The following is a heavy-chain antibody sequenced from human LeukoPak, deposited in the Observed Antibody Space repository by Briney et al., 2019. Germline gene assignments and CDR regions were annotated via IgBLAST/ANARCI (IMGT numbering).Heavy chain of an antibody. Sequence: GGSLRLSCAASGFSISSSAMNWVRQAPGKGLEWVSSINNVASHIYYAGSVRGRFTISRDNSKNTLYLQMNSLRAEDTAVYYCARASGPFDFWGQGTLVTVSS. V-gene: IGHV3-21*01. CDR1: GFSISSSA. CDR3: ARASGPFDF. CDR2: INNVASHI. D-gene: IGHD3-10*01. J-gene: IGHJ4*02.